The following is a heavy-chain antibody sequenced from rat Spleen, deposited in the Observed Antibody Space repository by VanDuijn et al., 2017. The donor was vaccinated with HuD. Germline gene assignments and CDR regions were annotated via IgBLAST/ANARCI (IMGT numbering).Heavy chain of an antibody. CDR1: GFTFSDYN. J-gene: IGHJ2*01. Sequence: EVQLAESGGGLVQPGRSLKLSCAASGFTFSDYNMAWVRQAPTKGLEWVAYISTGGDNTYYRDSVKGRFTISRDNAKNTLYLQMDSLRSEDTATYYCAKETGYNSYFDYWGQGVMVTVSS. CDR2: ISTGGDNT. V-gene: IGHV5-27*01. CDR3: AKETGYNSYFDY. D-gene: IGHD1-4*01.